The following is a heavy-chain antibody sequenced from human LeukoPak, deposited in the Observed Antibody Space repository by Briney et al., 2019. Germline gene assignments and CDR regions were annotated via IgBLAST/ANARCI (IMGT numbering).Heavy chain of an antibody. V-gene: IGHV3-23*01. CDR1: GFTFSSYA. Sequence: GGSLRLSCAASGFTFSSYAMSWVRQAPGKGLEWVSAISGSGGSTYYADSVKGRFTISRDNSKDTLYLQMNSLRAEDTAVYYCAPSGSYYSLDYWGQGTLVTVSS. D-gene: IGHD1-26*01. J-gene: IGHJ4*02. CDR2: ISGSGGST. CDR3: APSGSYYSLDY.